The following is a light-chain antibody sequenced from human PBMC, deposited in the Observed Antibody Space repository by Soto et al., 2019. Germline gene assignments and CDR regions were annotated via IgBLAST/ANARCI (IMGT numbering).Light chain of an antibody. CDR2: AAS. CDR1: QSISSY. CDR3: QQYSSYYRQ. V-gene: IGKV1-39*01. Sequence: DIQMTQSPSSLSASVGDKVTITCRASQSISSYLNWYQQKPGKAPKLLIYAASSLQSGVPSRFSGSGSGTEFTLTITGLQPDDSATYYCQQYSSYYRQFGQGTKVDIK. J-gene: IGKJ1*01.